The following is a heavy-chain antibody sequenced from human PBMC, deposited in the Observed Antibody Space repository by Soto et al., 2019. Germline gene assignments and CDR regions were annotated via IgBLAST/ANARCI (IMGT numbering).Heavy chain of an antibody. CDR2: ISSSSSTI. D-gene: IGHD3-9*01. Sequence: LSLTCAASGFTFSSYSMNWVRQAPGKGLEWVSYISSSSSTIYYADSVKGRFTISRDNAKNSLYLQMNSLRAEDTAVYYCARCSYYDILTGYYIGYYGMDVWGQGTTVTVSS. J-gene: IGHJ6*02. CDR3: ARCSYYDILTGYYIGYYGMDV. V-gene: IGHV3-48*04. CDR1: GFTFSSYS.